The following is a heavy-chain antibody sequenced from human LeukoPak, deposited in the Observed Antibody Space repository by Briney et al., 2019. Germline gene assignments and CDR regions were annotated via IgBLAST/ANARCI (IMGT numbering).Heavy chain of an antibody. CDR1: GFSLSTLGVG. CDR3: AHTFWPYSSDLTYYYFDY. D-gene: IGHD6-25*01. Sequence: SGPTLVKPTQTLTLTCTFSGFSLSTLGVGVGCIRHPPGKALEWLALLYRNDDKRYSPSLKTRVAITKDTSRKQVVLTMTNMDPSDPATYYCAHTFWPYSSDLTYYYFDYWGQGTLVNVSS. V-gene: IGHV2-5*01. J-gene: IGHJ4*02. CDR2: LYRNDDK.